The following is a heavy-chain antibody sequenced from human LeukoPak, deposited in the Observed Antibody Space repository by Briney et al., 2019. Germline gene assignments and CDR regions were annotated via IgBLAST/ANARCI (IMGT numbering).Heavy chain of an antibody. CDR2: INPNSGGT. D-gene: IGHD6-19*01. V-gene: IGHV1-2*02. CDR1: GYTFTGYY. J-gene: IGHJ4*02. CDR3: ARELQAVTLREFDY. Sequence: ASVKVSCKASGYTFTGYYMHWVRQAPGQGLEWMGWINPNSGGTNYAQKFQGRVTMTRDTPISTAYMELSRLRSDDTAVYYCARELQAVTLREFDYWGQGTLVTVSS.